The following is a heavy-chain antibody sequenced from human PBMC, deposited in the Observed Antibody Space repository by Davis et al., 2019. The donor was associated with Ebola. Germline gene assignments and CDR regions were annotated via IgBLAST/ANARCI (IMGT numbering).Heavy chain of an antibody. Sequence: GESLKISCAASGFTFSSYGMHWVRQAPGKGLEWVAVIWYDGSNKYYADSVKGRFTISRDNSKNTLYLQMNSLRAEDTAVYYCARGDIVGATIDYWGQGTLVTVSS. D-gene: IGHD1-26*01. J-gene: IGHJ4*02. V-gene: IGHV3-33*01. CDR2: IWYDGSNK. CDR3: ARGDIVGATIDY. CDR1: GFTFSSYG.